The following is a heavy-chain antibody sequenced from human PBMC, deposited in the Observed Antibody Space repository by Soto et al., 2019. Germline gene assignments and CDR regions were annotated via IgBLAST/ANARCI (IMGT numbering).Heavy chain of an antibody. J-gene: IGHJ3*02. CDR3: ASRKAYDSSGYDGNDAFDI. V-gene: IGHV3-33*01. D-gene: IGHD3-22*01. Sequence: QVQLVESGGGVVQPGRSLRLSCAASGFTFSSYGMHWVRQAPGKGLEWVAVIWYVGSNKYYADSVKGRFTISRDNSKNTLYLQMNSLRAEDTAVYYCASRKAYDSSGYDGNDAFDIWGQGTMVTVSS. CDR1: GFTFSSYG. CDR2: IWYVGSNK.